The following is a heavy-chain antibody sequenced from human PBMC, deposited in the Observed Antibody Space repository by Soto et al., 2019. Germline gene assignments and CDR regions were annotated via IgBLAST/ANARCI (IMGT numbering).Heavy chain of an antibody. J-gene: IGHJ6*03. D-gene: IGHD2-15*01. CDR1: GGSISSGGYY. CDR3: ARVGNCSGGSCSTGWYYYYYMDV. CDR2: IYYSGST. Sequence: PSETLSLTCTVSGGSISSGGYYWSWIRQHPGKGLEWIGYIYYSGSTYYNPSLKSRVTISVDTSKNQFSLKLSSVTAADTAVYYCARVGNCSGGSCSTGWYYYYYMDVWGKGTTVTVSS. V-gene: IGHV4-31*03.